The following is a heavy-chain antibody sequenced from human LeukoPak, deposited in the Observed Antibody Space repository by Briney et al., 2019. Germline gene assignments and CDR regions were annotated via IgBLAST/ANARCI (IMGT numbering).Heavy chain of an antibody. J-gene: IGHJ4*02. D-gene: IGHD3-3*01. CDR2: ISGSGGST. CDR1: GFTFSSYA. V-gene: IGHV3-23*01. CDR3: AKDSGSFDFWSGYWVDY. Sequence: GGSLRLSCAASGFTFSSYAMSWDRQAPGMGLEWVSAISGSGGSTYYADSVKGRFTISRDNSKNTLYLQMNSLRAEDTAVYYCAKDSGSFDFWSGYWVDYWGQGTLLTVSS.